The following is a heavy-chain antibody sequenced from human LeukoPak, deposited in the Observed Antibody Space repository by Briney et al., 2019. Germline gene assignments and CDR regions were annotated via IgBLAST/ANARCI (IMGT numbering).Heavy chain of an antibody. CDR1: GFTFSNYW. J-gene: IGHJ4*02. CDR2: IKPDESEK. D-gene: IGHD3-9*01. Sequence: GSLRLSCAASGFTFSNYWMTWVRQAPGKGLEWVANIKPDESEKYYVGSVKGRFTISRDNAKNSLYLQMNSLRAKDTAVYYCAKWGPYDILTGRINWGQGTLVTVSS. V-gene: IGHV3-7*03. CDR3: AKWGPYDILTGRIN.